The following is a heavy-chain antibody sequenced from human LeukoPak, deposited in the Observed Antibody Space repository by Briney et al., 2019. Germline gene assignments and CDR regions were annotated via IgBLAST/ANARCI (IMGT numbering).Heavy chain of an antibody. CDR3: ARDSNWFDP. V-gene: IGHV4-34*01. J-gene: IGHJ5*02. Sequence: SETLSLTCAVYGGSFSGYYWSWIRQPPGKGLEWVGSIYYTGSTYQNPSLKSRVTVSLDMSKNQFSLGLSSVTAADTAVYYCARDSNWFDPWGQGTLVTVSS. CDR1: GGSFSGYY. CDR2: IYYTGST.